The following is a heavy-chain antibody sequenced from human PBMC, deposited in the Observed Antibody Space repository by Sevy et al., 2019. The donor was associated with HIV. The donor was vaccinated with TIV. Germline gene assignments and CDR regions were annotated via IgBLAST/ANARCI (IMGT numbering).Heavy chain of an antibody. CDR1: GFTFSSYH. V-gene: IGHV3-23*01. CDR2: VSGSGSTT. CDR3: AKGGAARPEF. Sequence: GGSLRLSCAASGFTFSSYHMSWVRQAPGKGLEWASAVSGSGSTTYYADSLKGRFTISRDNSKNTVYLQMSSLRADDTALYYCAKGGAARPEFWGQGTLVTVSS. D-gene: IGHD6-6*01. J-gene: IGHJ4*02.